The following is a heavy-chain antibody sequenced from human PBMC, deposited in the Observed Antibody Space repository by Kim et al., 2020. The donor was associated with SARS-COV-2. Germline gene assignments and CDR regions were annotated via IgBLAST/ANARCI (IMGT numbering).Heavy chain of an antibody. CDR2: IHYSGST. Sequence: SETLSLTCSVSGGSISSDYWHWIRQPPGKGLEWIGYIHYSGSTNYNPSLKSRVTISVDTPKNHFSLKVSSVIAADTAVYYCARGGFLMGYYGMDVWGQGTTVTVSS. CDR3: ARGGFLMGYYGMDV. D-gene: IGHD3-3*01. V-gene: IGHV4-59*13. J-gene: IGHJ6*02. CDR1: GGSISSDY.